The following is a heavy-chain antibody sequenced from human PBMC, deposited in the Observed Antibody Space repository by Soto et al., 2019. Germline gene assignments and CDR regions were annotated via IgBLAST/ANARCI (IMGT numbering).Heavy chain of an antibody. Sequence: SSETLSLTCTVSGGSISSYYWSWIRQPAGKGLEWIGRIYTSGSTNYNPSLKSRVTMSVDTSKNQFSLKLSSVTAADTAVYYCASHYFSSSWYSVDYWGQGTLVTVSS. CDR2: IYTSGST. J-gene: IGHJ4*02. V-gene: IGHV4-4*07. CDR3: ASHYFSSSWYSVDY. D-gene: IGHD6-13*01. CDR1: GGSISSYY.